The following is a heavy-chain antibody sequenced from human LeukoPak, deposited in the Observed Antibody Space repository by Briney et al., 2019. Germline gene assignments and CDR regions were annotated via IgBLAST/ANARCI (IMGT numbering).Heavy chain of an antibody. CDR2: ISSSGRST. D-gene: IGHD3/OR15-3a*01. V-gene: IGHV3-23*01. Sequence: PGGSLRLSCAASGFTFNNYAMSWVRQAPGKGLEWFSDISSSGRSTWNADSVEGRFTISRDNSKNTLYLQMNSLRAEDTATYYCAKEHSDCRGRDCLLHQDWGQGTLDTVSS. CDR3: AKEHSDCRGRDCLLHQD. CDR1: GFTFNNYA. J-gene: IGHJ4*02.